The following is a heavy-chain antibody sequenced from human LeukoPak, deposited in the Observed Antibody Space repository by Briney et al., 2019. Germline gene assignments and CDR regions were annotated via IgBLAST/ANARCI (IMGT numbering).Heavy chain of an antibody. V-gene: IGHV3-23*01. CDR2: ISGSGGST. J-gene: IGHJ4*02. CDR1: GFTFGSYA. D-gene: IGHD2-21*02. CDR3: AKDLAHIVVVTAPY. Sequence: GGSLRLSCAASGFTFGSYAMGWVRQAPGKGLEWVSAISGSGGSTYYADSVKGRFTISRDNSKNTLYLQMNSLRAEDTAVYYCAKDLAHIVVVTAPYWGQGTLVTVSS.